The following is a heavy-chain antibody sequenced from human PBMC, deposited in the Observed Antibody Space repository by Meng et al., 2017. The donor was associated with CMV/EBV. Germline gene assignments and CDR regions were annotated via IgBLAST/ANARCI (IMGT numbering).Heavy chain of an antibody. V-gene: IGHV1-69*05. CDR2: IIPIFGTA. D-gene: IGHD6-6*01. J-gene: IGHJ2*01. Sequence: GTFSSYAISWVRQAPGQGLEWMGGIIPIFGTANYAQKFQSRVTITTDESTSTAYMELSSLRSEDTAVYYCARDPSIAARPGGWYFDLWGRGTLVTVSS. CDR1: GTFSSYA. CDR3: ARDPSIAARPGGWYFDL.